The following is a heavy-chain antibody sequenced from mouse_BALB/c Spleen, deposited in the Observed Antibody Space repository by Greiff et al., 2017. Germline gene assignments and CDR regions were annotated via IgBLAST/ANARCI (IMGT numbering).Heavy chain of an antibody. Sequence: EVQLVESGGGLVQPGGSRKLSCAASGFTFSSFGMHWVRQAPEKGLEWVAYISSGSSTIYYADTVKGRFTISRDNPKNTLFLQMTSLRSEDTAMYYCARSPTGTGAWFAYWGQGTLVTVSA. D-gene: IGHD4-1*02. V-gene: IGHV5-17*02. CDR3: ARSPTGTGAWFAY. J-gene: IGHJ3*01. CDR1: GFTFSSFG. CDR2: ISSGSSTI.